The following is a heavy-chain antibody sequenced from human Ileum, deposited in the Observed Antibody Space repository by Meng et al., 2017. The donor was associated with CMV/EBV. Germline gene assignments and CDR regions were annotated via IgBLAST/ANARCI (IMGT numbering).Heavy chain of an antibody. Sequence: SGKAAGYSFTKYDRNAVRQAAGQGLGWVGWTNASSGYTGYAQTFQDRVTMTRNNSLSTAYMELSSLKSDDTAVYYCARGGGTGCYDPWGQGTLVTVSS. V-gene: IGHV1-8*01. J-gene: IGHJ5*02. CDR1: GYSFTKYD. CDR3: ARGGGTGCYDP. D-gene: IGHD1-26*01. CDR2: TNASSGYT.